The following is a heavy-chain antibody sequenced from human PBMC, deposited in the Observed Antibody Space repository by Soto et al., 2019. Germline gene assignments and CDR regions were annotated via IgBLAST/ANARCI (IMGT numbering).Heavy chain of an antibody. J-gene: IGHJ5*02. CDR1: GDSINDKNW. D-gene: IGHD6-13*01. V-gene: IGHV4-4*02. CDR3: ARTEVPESSSWHPCDP. CDR2: IYHTGRS. Sequence: QVQLQESGPGLVKPSGTLSLTCSVSGDSINDKNWWTWLRQPPGKRLEWIGDIYHTGRSSYNPSLTSRVAMSVDKSKNQFSLKLISVTAADTAVYYCARTEVPESSSWHPCDPWGQGILVTVSS.